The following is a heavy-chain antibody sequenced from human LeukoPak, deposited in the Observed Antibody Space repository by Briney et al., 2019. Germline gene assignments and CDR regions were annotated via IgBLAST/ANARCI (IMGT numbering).Heavy chain of an antibody. Sequence: GGSLRLSCAASGFTFDDYGMHCVRQAAGKGLEWVSGISWNSGNIGYADSVKGRFTIYRDNAKNSLYLQMHSLRAEDTALYYCAKARPGDYFYGMDVWGQGTTVTVSS. CDR2: ISWNSGNI. CDR3: AKARPGDYFYGMDV. V-gene: IGHV3-9*01. J-gene: IGHJ6*02. D-gene: IGHD1-1*01. CDR1: GFTFDDYG.